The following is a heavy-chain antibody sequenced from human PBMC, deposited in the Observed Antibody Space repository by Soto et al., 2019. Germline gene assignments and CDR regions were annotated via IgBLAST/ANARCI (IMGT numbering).Heavy chain of an antibody. J-gene: IGHJ4*02. Sequence: QVQLVESGGGVVQPGRSLRLSCAASGFTFSSYAMHWVRQAPGKGLEWVAVISYDGSNKYYADSVKGRFTISRDNSKNTLYLQMNSLRAEDMAVYYCARVPGAIAVAGTGGYFDYWGQGTLVTVSS. D-gene: IGHD6-19*01. CDR1: GFTFSSYA. V-gene: IGHV3-30-3*01. CDR3: ARVPGAIAVAGTGGYFDY. CDR2: ISYDGSNK.